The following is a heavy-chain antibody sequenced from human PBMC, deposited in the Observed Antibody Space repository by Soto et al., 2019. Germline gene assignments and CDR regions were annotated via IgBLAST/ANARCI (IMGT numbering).Heavy chain of an antibody. J-gene: IGHJ4*02. Sequence: ASVKVSCKASGYTFTSYDINWVRQATGQGFEWMGWMNPNSGNTGYAQKFQGRVTMTRDTSITTAYMELSSLRSEDAAVYYCARDGVVVAATLGTPHFDYWGQGTLVTVSS. CDR2: MNPNSGNT. CDR1: GYTFTSYD. V-gene: IGHV1-8*01. D-gene: IGHD2-15*01. CDR3: ARDGVVVAATLGTPHFDY.